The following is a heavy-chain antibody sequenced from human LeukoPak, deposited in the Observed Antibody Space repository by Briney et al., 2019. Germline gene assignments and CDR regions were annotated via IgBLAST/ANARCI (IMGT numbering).Heavy chain of an antibody. Sequence: ASVKVSCKAFGHTLRDLSIHWVRQARGKGLEGMGGYDPEDDERIYSEKFLGRVTLTEDTSTDTAYMELTSLRSDDTAVYYCSTETAGNYWGQGTLVTVSS. J-gene: IGHJ4*02. V-gene: IGHV1-24*01. CDR3: STETAGNY. CDR1: GHTLRDLS. D-gene: IGHD3-10*01. CDR2: YDPEDDER.